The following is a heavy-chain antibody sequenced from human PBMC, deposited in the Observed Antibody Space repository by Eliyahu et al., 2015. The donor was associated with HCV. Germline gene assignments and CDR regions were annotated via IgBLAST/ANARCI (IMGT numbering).Heavy chain of an antibody. Sequence: QVQLQESGPGLVKPSETLSLTCTVSGGSITTYXGRXIRRPPGRGLXWIGYIHYSGSTNYHPSLKSRVTISLDTSKNQFSLNLTSVTAADTAVYYCASGGGGIAVAGTGGWFDPWGQGTLVTVSS. J-gene: IGHJ5*02. CDR3: ASGGGGIAVAGTGGWFDP. CDR2: IHYSGST. CDR1: GGSITTYX. V-gene: IGHV4-59*01. D-gene: IGHD6-19*01.